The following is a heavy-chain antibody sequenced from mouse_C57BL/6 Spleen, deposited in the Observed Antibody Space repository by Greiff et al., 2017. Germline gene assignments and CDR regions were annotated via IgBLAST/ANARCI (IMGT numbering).Heavy chain of an antibody. CDR1: GYTFTDYN. V-gene: IGHV1-18*01. Sequence: EVQLQQSGPELVKPGASVKIPCKASGYTFTDYNMDWVKQSHGKSLEWIGDINPNNGGTIYNQKFKGKATLTVDKSSSTAYMELRSLTSADTAVYYCARGYGSSYWYFDVWGTGTTVAVSS. J-gene: IGHJ1*03. CDR2: INPNNGGT. D-gene: IGHD1-1*01. CDR3: ARGYGSSYWYFDV.